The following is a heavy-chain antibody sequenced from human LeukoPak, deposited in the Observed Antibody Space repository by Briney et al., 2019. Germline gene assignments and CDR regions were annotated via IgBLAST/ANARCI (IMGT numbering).Heavy chain of an antibody. CDR2: ISSSGSTI. V-gene: IGHV3-48*03. D-gene: IGHD3-10*01. Sequence: GGSLRLSCAASGFTFSSYEMNWVRQAPGKGLEWVSYISSSGSTIYYADSVKGRFTISRDNAKNSLYLQMNSLRAEGTAVYYCARDFRADAFDIWGQGTMVTVSS. J-gene: IGHJ3*02. CDR3: ARDFRADAFDI. CDR1: GFTFSSYE.